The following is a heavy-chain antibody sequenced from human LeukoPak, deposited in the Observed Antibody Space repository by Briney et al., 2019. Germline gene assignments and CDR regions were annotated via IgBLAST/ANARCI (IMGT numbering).Heavy chain of an antibody. CDR1: GFTFTSSA. Sequence: SVKVSCKASGFTFTSSAVQWVRQARGQRLEWIGWIVVGSGNTNYAQKFQERVTITRDMSTSTACMELSSLRSEDTAVYYCAAGTRRYYYYGMDVWGQGTTVTVSS. CDR3: AAGTRRYYYYGMDV. V-gene: IGHV1-58*01. D-gene: IGHD1/OR15-1a*01. J-gene: IGHJ6*02. CDR2: IVVGSGNT.